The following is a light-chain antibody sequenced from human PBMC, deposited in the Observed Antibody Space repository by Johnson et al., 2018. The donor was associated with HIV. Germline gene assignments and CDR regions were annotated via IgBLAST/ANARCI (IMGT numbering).Light chain of an antibody. J-gene: IGLJ1*01. V-gene: IGLV1-51*01. CDR1: SSNIGNNY. Sequence: QSVLTQPPSVSAAPGQKVTISCSGSSSNIGNNYVSWYQQLPGTAPKLLIYDNHKRPSGIPDRFSGSKSGTSSTLGIAGLQTGDEADYYCGTWDSSLRFGAVFGTGTKVTVL. CDR2: DNH. CDR3: GTWDSSLRFGAV.